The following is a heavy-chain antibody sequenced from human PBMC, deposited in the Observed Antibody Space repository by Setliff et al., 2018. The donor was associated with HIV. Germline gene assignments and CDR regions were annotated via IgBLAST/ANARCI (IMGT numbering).Heavy chain of an antibody. CDR2: ISSSGTT. CDR1: DDSFSNYD. J-gene: IGHJ4*02. V-gene: IGHV4-4*09. CDR3: ARLGRAIDDGGSSLRLDF. Sequence: SETLSLTCVVSDDSFSNYDWTWIRQSPGKELEWIGYISSSGTTNYNPSLRSRVTISMETSNTRFSLWLRSATAADTATYFCARLGRAIDDGGSSLRLDFWGQGMLVTVSS. D-gene: IGHD2-21*01.